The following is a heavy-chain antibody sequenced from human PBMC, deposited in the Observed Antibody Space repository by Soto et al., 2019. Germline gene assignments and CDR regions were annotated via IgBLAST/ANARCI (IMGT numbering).Heavy chain of an antibody. CDR2: IYYSGST. V-gene: IGHV4-59*08. CDR1: GGSISSYY. D-gene: IGHD3-10*01. CDR3: ARHVLPNYYGSGPDEGNWFDP. J-gene: IGHJ5*02. Sequence: PSETLSLTCTVSGGSISSYYWSWIRQPPGKGLEWIGYIYYSGSTNYNPSLKSRVTISVDTSKNQFSLKLSSVTAADTAVYYCARHVLPNYYGSGPDEGNWFDPWGQGTLVTVSS.